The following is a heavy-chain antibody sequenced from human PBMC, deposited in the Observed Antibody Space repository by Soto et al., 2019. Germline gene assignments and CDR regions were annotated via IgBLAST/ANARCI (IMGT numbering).Heavy chain of an antibody. Sequence: AGGSLRLSCAASGFTFSSYAMSWVRQAPGKGLEWVSAISGSGGSTYYADSVKGRFTISRDNSKNTLYLQMNSLRAEDTAVYYCAKAPSRWNYNIIYFDYWGQGTLVTVSS. V-gene: IGHV3-23*01. CDR1: GFTFSSYA. J-gene: IGHJ4*02. CDR2: ISGSGGST. CDR3: AKAPSRWNYNIIYFDY. D-gene: IGHD1-7*01.